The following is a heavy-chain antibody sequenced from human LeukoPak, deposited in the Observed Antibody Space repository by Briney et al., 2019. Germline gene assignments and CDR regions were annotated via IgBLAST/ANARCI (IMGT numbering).Heavy chain of an antibody. CDR3: ARGLQGIDY. CDR1: AFTFSSYW. V-gene: IGHV3-74*01. D-gene: IGHD4-11*01. CDR2: INTDGSST. J-gene: IGHJ4*02. Sequence: PGGSLRLSCAASAFTFSSYWMHWVRRGPGKGLVWVLQINTDGSSTNYADSVKGRFTISRDNAKNTLYLQMSSLRAEDTAVYYCARGLQGIDYWGQGTLVTVSS.